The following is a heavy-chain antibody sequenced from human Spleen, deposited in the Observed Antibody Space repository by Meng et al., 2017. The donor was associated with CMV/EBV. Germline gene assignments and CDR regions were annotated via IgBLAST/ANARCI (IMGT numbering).Heavy chain of an antibody. CDR2: ISGSGGST. J-gene: IGHJ6*02. CDR3: AKDSIPDISYYYYGMDV. V-gene: IGHV3-23*01. D-gene: IGHD3-9*01. CDR1: GFTFSSYG. Sequence: GESLKISCAASGFTFSSYGMHWVRQAPGKGLEWVSAISGSGGSTYYADSVKGRFTISRDNSKNTLYLQMNSLRAEDTAVYYCAKDSIPDISYYYYGMDVWGQGTTVTVSS.